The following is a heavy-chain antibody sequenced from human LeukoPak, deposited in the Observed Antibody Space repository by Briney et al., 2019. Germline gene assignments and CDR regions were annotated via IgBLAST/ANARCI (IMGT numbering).Heavy chain of an antibody. Sequence: GGSLRLSCAASGFTFSSYSMNWVRQAPGKGLEWVSYISSSSSTIYYADSAKGRFTISRDNAKNSLYLQMNSLRDEDTAVYYCARDSQSGYSYGPFDYWGQGTLVTVSS. CDR1: GFTFSSYS. D-gene: IGHD5-18*01. CDR3: ARDSQSGYSYGPFDY. J-gene: IGHJ4*02. V-gene: IGHV3-48*02. CDR2: ISSSSSTI.